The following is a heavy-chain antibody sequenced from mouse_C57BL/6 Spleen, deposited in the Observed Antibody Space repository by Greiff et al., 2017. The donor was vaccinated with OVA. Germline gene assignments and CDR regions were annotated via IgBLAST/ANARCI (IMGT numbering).Heavy chain of an antibody. CDR2: IDPSDRYT. D-gene: IGHD2-5*01. J-gene: IGHJ2*01. CDR1: GYTFTSYW. CDR3: GRSDYSNFDY. V-gene: IGHV1-50*01. Sequence: QVQLQQPGAELVKPGASVKLSCKASGYTFTSYWLPWVKQRPGQGLEWIGEIDPSDRYTNYNQKFKGKATLTVDTSSSTAYMQLSRLTSEDAEVYYCGRSDYSNFDYWGQGTTLTVSS.